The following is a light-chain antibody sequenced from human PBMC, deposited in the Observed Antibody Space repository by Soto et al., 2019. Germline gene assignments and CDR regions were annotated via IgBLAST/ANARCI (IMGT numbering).Light chain of an antibody. CDR2: GAS. J-gene: IGKJ1*01. CDR3: QQYGSSSWT. Sequence: EIVLTQSPGTLSLSPGERATLSCRASQSVSSSYLAWYQQKPGQAPRLLFFGASIRATGIPDRFSGSGSGTDFTLTISRLEPEDFVVYYCQQYGSSSWTFGQGTKVDIK. V-gene: IGKV3-20*01. CDR1: QSVSSSY.